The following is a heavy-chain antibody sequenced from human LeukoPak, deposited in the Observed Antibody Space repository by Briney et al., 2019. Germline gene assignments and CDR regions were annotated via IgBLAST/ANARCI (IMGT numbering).Heavy chain of an antibody. Sequence: GGSLRLSCAASGFTFSSYGMHWVRQAPGKGLEWVAVIWYGGSNKYYADSVKGRFTISRDNSKNTLYLQMNSLRAEDTAVYYCAKASTGYSGYDCGYWGQGTLVTVSS. J-gene: IGHJ4*02. CDR3: AKASTGYSGYDCGY. D-gene: IGHD5-12*01. V-gene: IGHV3-33*06. CDR1: GFTFSSYG. CDR2: IWYGGSNK.